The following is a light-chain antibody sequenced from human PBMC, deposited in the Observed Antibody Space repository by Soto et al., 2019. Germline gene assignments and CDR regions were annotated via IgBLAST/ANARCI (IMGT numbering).Light chain of an antibody. CDR2: AAS. Sequence: DIQMTQPPSTLSASVGDRVTITRRASQTISSWLAWYQQKPGKAPKLLIYAASTLESGVSSRFSGRGSGTEFTLTINSLQPEDFATYYCQQYKSYLRTFGQGTKVDIK. J-gene: IGKJ1*01. V-gene: IGKV1-5*01. CDR1: QTISSW. CDR3: QQYKSYLRT.